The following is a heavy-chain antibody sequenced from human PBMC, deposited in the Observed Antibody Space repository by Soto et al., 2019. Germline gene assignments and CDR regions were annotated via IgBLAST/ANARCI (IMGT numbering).Heavy chain of an antibody. D-gene: IGHD6-6*01. CDR1: GDSVSSNSAA. CDR2: TYYRSKWYN. CDR3: ARDRELILGIAARQSFRDAFDI. J-gene: IGHJ3*02. V-gene: IGHV6-1*01. Sequence: KPSETLSLTCAISGDSVSSNSAAWNWIRQSPSRGLEWLGRTYYRSKWYNDYAVSVKSRITINPDTSKNQFSLQLNSVTPEDTAVYYCARDRELILGIAARQSFRDAFDIWGQGTMVTVSS.